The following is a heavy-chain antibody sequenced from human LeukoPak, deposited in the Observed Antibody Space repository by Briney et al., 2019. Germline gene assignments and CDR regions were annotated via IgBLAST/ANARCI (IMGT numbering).Heavy chain of an antibody. CDR3: ARLGYCSGGSCYFLGLTD. CDR1: GFTFSSYE. Sequence: GGSLRLSCAASGFTFSSYEMNWVRQAPGKGLEWVSYISSSGSTIHYADSVKGRVTISRDNVKNSLYLQMNSLRAEDTAVYYCARLGYCSGGSCYFLGLTDWGQGTLVTVSS. J-gene: IGHJ4*02. CDR2: ISSSGSTI. V-gene: IGHV3-48*03. D-gene: IGHD2-15*01.